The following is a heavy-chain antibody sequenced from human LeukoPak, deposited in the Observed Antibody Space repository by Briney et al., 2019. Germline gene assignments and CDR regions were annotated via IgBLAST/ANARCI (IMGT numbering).Heavy chain of an antibody. Sequence: SETLSLTCTVCGGSISSYYWSWVRQPAGEGVEWVGRIYTSGSTNYNPSLKSRVTMSVDTCKNQFSLRLRSVTAADTAMYYCARGTLYSGWSYYLDFWGQGSQVTVSS. CDR1: GGSISSYY. V-gene: IGHV4-4*07. CDR2: IYTSGST. CDR3: ARGTLYSGWSYYLDF. D-gene: IGHD6-13*01. J-gene: IGHJ4*02.